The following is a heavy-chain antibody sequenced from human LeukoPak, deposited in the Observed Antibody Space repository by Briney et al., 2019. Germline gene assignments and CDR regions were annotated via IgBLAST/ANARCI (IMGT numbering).Heavy chain of an antibody. J-gene: IGHJ5*02. CDR3: ASTNCSSARCYGANWFDP. V-gene: IGHV4-34*01. Sequence: MPSETLSLTCAVYGGSFSGYHWSWIRQPPGKGLEWIGEINHSGSTNYNPSLKSRVTISVDTSKNQFSLRLNSVTVADSAVYYCASTNCSSARCYGANWFDPWGQGTLVTVSS. D-gene: IGHD2-2*01. CDR1: GGSFSGYH. CDR2: INHSGST.